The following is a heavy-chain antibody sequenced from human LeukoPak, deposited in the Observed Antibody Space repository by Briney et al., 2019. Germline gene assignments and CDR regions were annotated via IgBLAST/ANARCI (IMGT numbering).Heavy chain of an antibody. V-gene: IGHV3-23*01. CDR2: ISPGGPT. CDR1: GFPFSSHG. J-gene: IGHJ4*02. D-gene: IGHD5-12*01. Sequence: GGTLRLSCAGSGFPFSSHGMNWVRQAPGKGLEWVSGISPGGPTYYADSVKGRFTISRDDSKNTLYLQMKNLRADDTAVYYCAKDGAWLRFDDWGQGILVSVSS. CDR3: AKDGAWLRFDD.